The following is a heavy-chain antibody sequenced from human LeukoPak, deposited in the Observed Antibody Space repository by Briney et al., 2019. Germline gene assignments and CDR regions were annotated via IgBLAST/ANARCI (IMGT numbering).Heavy chain of an antibody. D-gene: IGHD4-23*01. J-gene: IGHJ4*02. CDR3: ARYIETPRRDLDY. V-gene: IGHV3-7*01. Sequence: GGSLRLSCEASGFTLSSYWMSWVRQAPGKGLEWVARIKNDGSEKHYVDSVKGRFTISRDNAKNSVYLQMSALRAEDTAVYYCARYIETPRRDLDYWGQGTLVTVSS. CDR1: GFTLSSYW. CDR2: IKNDGSEK.